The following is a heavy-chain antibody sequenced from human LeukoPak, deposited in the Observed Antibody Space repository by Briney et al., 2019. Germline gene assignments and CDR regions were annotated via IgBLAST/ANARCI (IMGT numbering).Heavy chain of an antibody. D-gene: IGHD3-22*01. J-gene: IGHJ4*02. CDR3: ARQKTYYYDS. Sequence: GGSLRLSCAASGFTVSSNYMNWVRQAPGKGLEWVSVIHSDGTTNYGDSVKGRFTISRDHSKNTLYLQMNSLRAEDTAVYYCARQKTYYYDSWGQGTLVTVSS. CDR1: GFTVSSNY. V-gene: IGHV3-66*04. CDR2: IHSDGTT.